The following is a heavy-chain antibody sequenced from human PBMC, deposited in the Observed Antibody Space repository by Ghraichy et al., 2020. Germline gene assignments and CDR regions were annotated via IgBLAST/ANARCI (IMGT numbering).Heavy chain of an antibody. J-gene: IGHJ4*02. CDR2: IWYDGSNK. D-gene: IGHD1-26*01. CDR1: GFTFSSYG. V-gene: IGHV3-33*08. CDR3: ARDVAAWEQNYPGGY. Sequence: GGSLRLSCAASGFTFSSYGMHWVRQAPGKGLEWVAVIWYDGSNKYYADSVKGRFTISRDNSKNTLYLQMNSLRAEDTAVYYCARDVAAWEQNYPGGYWGQGTLVTVSS.